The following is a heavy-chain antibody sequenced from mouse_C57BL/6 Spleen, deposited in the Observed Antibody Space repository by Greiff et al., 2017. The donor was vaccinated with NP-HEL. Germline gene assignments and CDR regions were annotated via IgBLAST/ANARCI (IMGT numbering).Heavy chain of an antibody. CDR2: IDPSDSYT. V-gene: IGHV1-69*01. Sequence: QVQLQQPGAELVMPGASVKLSCKASGYTFTSYWMHWVKQRPGQGLEWIGEIDPSDSYTNYNQKFKGKSTLTVDESSSTAYMQLSSLTSEDSAVYYCARRRDYFDYWGQGTTLTVSS. J-gene: IGHJ2*01. CDR3: ARRRDYFDY. CDR1: GYTFTSYW.